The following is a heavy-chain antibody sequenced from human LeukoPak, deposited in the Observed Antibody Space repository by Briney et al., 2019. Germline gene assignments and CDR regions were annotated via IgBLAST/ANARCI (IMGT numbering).Heavy chain of an antibody. CDR1: EFSVGSNY. CDR2: IYSGGST. CDR3: ARDRDTAMGYYFDY. Sequence: GGSLRLSCAASEFSVGSNYMTWVRQAPGKGLEWVSVIYSGGSTYYADSVKGRFTISRDNSKNTLYLQMNSLRAEDTAVYYCARDRDTAMGYYFDYWGQGTLVTVSS. D-gene: IGHD5-18*01. V-gene: IGHV3-66*01. J-gene: IGHJ4*02.